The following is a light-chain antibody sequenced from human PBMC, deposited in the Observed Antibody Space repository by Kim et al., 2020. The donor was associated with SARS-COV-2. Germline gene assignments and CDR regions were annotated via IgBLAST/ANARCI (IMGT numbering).Light chain of an antibody. Sequence: GQSVTLSFTGTSSDVGTSHHVSWYQQPPGTAPKLMIYEVSSRPSGVPDRFSGSKSGNTASLTISGLQAEDEADYYCISFTSSATYVFGTGTKVTVL. V-gene: IGLV2-18*02. CDR3: ISFTSSATYV. CDR1: SSDVGTSHH. J-gene: IGLJ1*01. CDR2: EVS.